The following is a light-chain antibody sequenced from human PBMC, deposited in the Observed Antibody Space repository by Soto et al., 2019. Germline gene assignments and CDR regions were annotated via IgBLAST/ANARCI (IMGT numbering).Light chain of an antibody. CDR3: QQRSDWPRLT. Sequence: EIVLTQSPATLSLSPGERATLSCRASQSVSNYLAWYQQKPGQAPRLLNYDASNRATGIPARFSGSGSGTDFTLTISSLEPEDFTVYYCQQRSDWPRLTFGGGTKVEIK. J-gene: IGKJ4*01. CDR2: DAS. CDR1: QSVSNY. V-gene: IGKV3-11*01.